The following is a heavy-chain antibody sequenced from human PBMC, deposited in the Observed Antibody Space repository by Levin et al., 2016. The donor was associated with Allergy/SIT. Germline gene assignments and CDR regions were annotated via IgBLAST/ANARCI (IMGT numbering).Heavy chain of an antibody. CDR3: VRNMWTIVWVIPFDY. D-gene: IGHD2-15*01. Sequence: WIRQPPGKGLEWVALISYDGTNIHYADSVKGRFTISRDNSENTLFLQMNSLRAEDTAIYYCVRNMWTIVWVIPFDYWGQGTLVTVSS. V-gene: IGHV3-30*03. J-gene: IGHJ4*02. CDR2: ISYDGTNI.